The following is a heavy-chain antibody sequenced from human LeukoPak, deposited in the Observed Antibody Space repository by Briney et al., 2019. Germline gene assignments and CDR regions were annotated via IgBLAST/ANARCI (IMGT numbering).Heavy chain of an antibody. D-gene: IGHD5-24*01. CDR3: ARDIRDGYNTYFDH. J-gene: IGHJ4*02. V-gene: IGHV3-33*08. CDR2: IWHDGSHE. CDR1: GFTLSSYG. Sequence: GGSLRLSCGASGFTLSSYGMHWVRQAPGKGLEWVAIIWHDGSHEFYADSVKGRFTISRDDSNNTLFLQMNSLRVDDTAVYYCARDIRDGYNTYFDHWGQGTLVTVSS.